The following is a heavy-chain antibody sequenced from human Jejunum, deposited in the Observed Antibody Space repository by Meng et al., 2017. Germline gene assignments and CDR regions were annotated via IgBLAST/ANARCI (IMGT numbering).Heavy chain of an antibody. CDR1: GGSINSDGYT. D-gene: IGHD2-2*03. CDR3: ARMDSAFHYFDY. CDR2: IYHTGSP. V-gene: IGHV4-30-2*01. J-gene: IGHJ4*02. Sequence: QLQLQQSGPGLVKPSQPLSLTCAVSGGSINSDGYTWSWIRQPPGKGLEWIGYIYHTGSPYYNPSLKSRLTISVDRSENQFSLKLSSVTAADTAVYYCARMDSAFHYFDYWGQGTLVTVSS.